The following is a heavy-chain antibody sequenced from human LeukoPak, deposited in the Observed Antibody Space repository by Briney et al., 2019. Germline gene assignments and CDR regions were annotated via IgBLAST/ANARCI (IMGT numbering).Heavy chain of an antibody. CDR3: ARLGYYDSSGPQHYFDY. J-gene: IGHJ4*02. CDR1: GGSFRGYY. Sequence: SETLSLTCAVYGGSFRGYYWSWIRQPPGKGLEWIGEINHSGSTNYNPPLKSRVTISVYTSKNQFSLKLSSVTAADTAVYYCARLGYYDSSGPQHYFDYWGQGTLVTVSS. D-gene: IGHD3-22*01. CDR2: INHSGST. V-gene: IGHV4-34*01.